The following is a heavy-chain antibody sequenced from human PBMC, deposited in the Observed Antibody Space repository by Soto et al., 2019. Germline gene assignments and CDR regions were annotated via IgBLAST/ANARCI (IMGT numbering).Heavy chain of an antibody. Sequence: QGQLVQSRAELKKPGASVKVSCKASDYTFTRYGISWVRQAPGQGLEWMGWISGYNGDTNYAQKFQGRVTMTIDTSTTTAYMELRSQTSDDTAVYYCAKNGQPPYYYYGMHVWGQGTTVTVSS. CDR3: AKNGQPPYYYYGMHV. J-gene: IGHJ6*02. CDR2: ISGYNGDT. V-gene: IGHV1-18*01. D-gene: IGHD2-8*01. CDR1: DYTFTRYG.